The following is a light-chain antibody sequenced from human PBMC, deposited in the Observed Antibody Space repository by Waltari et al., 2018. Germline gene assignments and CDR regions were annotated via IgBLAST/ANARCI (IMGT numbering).Light chain of an antibody. V-gene: IGKV1-39*01. CDR3: QQSYTMGYT. CDR2: AAS. CDR1: QTVSEY. Sequence: DIQMTQSPSSLSASVGDRVTITCRASQTVSEYLNWYQKQQGNAPKLLIYAASRLQRGVPSRFSGSGSGTDFTLSISSLQPEDFATYYCQQSYTMGYTFGQGTKLEIK. J-gene: IGKJ2*01.